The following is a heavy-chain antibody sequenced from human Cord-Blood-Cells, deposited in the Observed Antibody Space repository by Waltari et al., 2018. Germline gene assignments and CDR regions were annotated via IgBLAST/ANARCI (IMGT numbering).Heavy chain of an antibody. V-gene: IGHV1-46*01. CDR3: ARADSSSSFDY. J-gene: IGHJ4*02. Sequence: QVQLVQSGAAVKKPGASVKVSCKASGYTSTSYNMHWVRQAPGQGLEWMGIINDSGGSTSYEQKFQGRVTMTRDTATSTVYMELSSLRSEDTAVYYCARADSSSSFDYWGQGTLVTVSS. D-gene: IGHD6-6*01. CDR2: INDSGGST. CDR1: GYTSTSYN.